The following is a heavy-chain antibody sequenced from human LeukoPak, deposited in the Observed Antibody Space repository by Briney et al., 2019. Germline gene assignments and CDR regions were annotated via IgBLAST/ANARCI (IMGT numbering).Heavy chain of an antibody. Sequence: SETLSLTCAVYGTSFSGYYWSWIRQPPGKGLEWIGYIYYSGSTNYNPSRKSRVTIAVDTSKNQFSLKLSSVTAADTAVYYCARDNRGWYFDLWGRGTLVTVSS. CDR3: ARDNRGWYFDL. V-gene: IGHV4-59*01. J-gene: IGHJ2*01. CDR1: GTSFSGYY. CDR2: IYYSGST.